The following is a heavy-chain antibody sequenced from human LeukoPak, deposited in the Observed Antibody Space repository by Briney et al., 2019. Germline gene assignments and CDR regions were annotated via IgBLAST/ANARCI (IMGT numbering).Heavy chain of an antibody. V-gene: IGHV4-39*07. CDR3: ARGNQLLVGNWFDP. J-gene: IGHJ5*02. Sequence: SETLSLTCTVSGGSISSSSYYWGWIRQPPGKGLEWIGSIYYSGSTYYNPSLKSRVTISVDTSKNQFSLKLSSVTAADTAVYYCARGNQLLVGNWFDPWGQGTLVTVSS. CDR2: IYYSGST. D-gene: IGHD2-2*01. CDR1: GGSISSSSYY.